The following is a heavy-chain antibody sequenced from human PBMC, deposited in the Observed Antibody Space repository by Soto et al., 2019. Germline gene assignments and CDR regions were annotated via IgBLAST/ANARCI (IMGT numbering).Heavy chain of an antibody. V-gene: IGHV1-3*01. D-gene: IGHD6-13*01. J-gene: IGHJ5*02. CDR2: INAANGDT. CDR3: VRRHVSATGIDWFDP. Sequence: ASVKVSCKASGYTFTSYGIHWVRQAPGQRLEWMGWINAANGDTKYSPKFQGRVTITRDTSASTAYMELSSLRSEDTAVYYCVRRHVSATGIDWFDPWGQGALVTVSS. CDR1: GYTFTSYG.